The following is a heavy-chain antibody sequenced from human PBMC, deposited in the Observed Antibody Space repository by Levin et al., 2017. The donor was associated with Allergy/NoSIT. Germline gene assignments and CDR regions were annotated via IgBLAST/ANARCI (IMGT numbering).Heavy chain of an antibody. CDR3: AREHQLAGPDFHY. J-gene: IGHJ4*02. D-gene: IGHD3-10*01. CDR2: ARDKTNDYTT. V-gene: IGHV3-72*01. CDR1: GFTFSDHY. Sequence: SGGSLRLSCAASGFTFSDHYMDWVRQAPGKGLEWLGRARDKTNDYTTDYAAPVKGRFTISRDDSKNSLYLQMNGLKTEDTAGYYCAREHQLAGPDFHYGGQGTLVTVSS.